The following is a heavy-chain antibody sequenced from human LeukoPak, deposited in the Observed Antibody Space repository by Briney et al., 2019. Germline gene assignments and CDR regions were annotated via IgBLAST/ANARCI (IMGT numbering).Heavy chain of an antibody. Sequence: GGSLRLSCAASGFTYSSYAMSWVRQAPGKGLEWVSAISGSGGSTYYADSVKGRFTISRDNSKNTLYLQMNSLRAEDTAVYYCAKLVEMATIFDYWGQGTLVTVSS. CDR3: AKLVEMATIFDY. J-gene: IGHJ4*02. CDR2: ISGSGGST. V-gene: IGHV3-23*01. D-gene: IGHD5-24*01. CDR1: GFTYSSYA.